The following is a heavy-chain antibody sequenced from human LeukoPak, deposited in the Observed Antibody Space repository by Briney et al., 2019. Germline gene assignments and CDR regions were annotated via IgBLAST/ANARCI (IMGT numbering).Heavy chain of an antibody. CDR3: ARGSHTWIQLWLMPFDI. V-gene: IGHV1-8*01. CDR2: MNPNSGNT. CDR1: GYTFTSYD. D-gene: IGHD5-18*01. J-gene: IGHJ3*02. Sequence: ASVKVSCKASGYTFTSYDINWVRQATGQALEWMGWMNPNSGNTGYAQKFQGRVTMTRNTSISTAYMELSSLRSEDTAVYYCARGSHTWIQLWLMPFDIWGQGTMVTVSS.